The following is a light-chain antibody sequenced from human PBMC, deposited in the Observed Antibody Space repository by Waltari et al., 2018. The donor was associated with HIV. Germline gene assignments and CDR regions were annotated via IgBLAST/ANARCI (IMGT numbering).Light chain of an antibody. J-gene: IGKJ4*01. CDR3: QQYNKWSRGT. CDR1: QSVSSY. CDR2: GAP. V-gene: IGKV3D-15*01. Sequence: EVVMTQSPATLSVSPGERATLSCRASQSVSSYLAWYQQKPGQAPRLLIYGAPTRATGIPSRFVGSGSGTDFTLTISSLQSEDFAVYFCQQYNKWSRGTFGGGTKVEVK.